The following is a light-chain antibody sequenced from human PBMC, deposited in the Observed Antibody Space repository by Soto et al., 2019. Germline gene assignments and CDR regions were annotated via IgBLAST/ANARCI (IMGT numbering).Light chain of an antibody. CDR2: DVS. CDR1: SSDVGAYNY. CDR3: CSHTRINTYV. V-gene: IGLV2-14*03. J-gene: IGLJ1*01. Sequence: QSVLTQPASVSASPGQSITISCTGTSSDVGAYNYVSWYQQHPGKAPKLMIFDVSNRPSGVSNRFSGSKSGDTASLTISGLQAEDEAAYYSCSHTRINTYVFGTGTKVTVL.